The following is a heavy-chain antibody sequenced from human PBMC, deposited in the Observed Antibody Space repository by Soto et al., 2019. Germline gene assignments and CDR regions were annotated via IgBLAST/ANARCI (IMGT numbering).Heavy chain of an antibody. J-gene: IGHJ4*02. D-gene: IGHD6-19*01. Sequence: SETLSLTCAVYGGSFSGYYWSWIRQPPGKGLEWIGEINHSGSTNYNPSLKSRVTISVDTSKNQFSVKLNSVTAADTAVYFCARDCQPVAEKLVSWCQAPLVTV. V-gene: IGHV4-34*01. CDR2: INHSGST. CDR3: ARDCQPVAEKLVS. CDR1: GGSFSGYY.